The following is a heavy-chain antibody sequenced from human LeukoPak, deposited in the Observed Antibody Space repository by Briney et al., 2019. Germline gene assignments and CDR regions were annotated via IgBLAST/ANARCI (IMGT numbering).Heavy chain of an antibody. D-gene: IGHD3-10*01. V-gene: IGHV3-21*01. Sequence: GGSLRLSCAASGFTFSSYSMNWVRQAPGKGLEGVSSISSSSSFIFYADSVKGRFTISSDNAKNSLYLKMNSLRAEDTAVYYCARGGASYYASEYYFDYWGQGPRSPSPQ. J-gene: IGHJ4*02. CDR2: ISSSSSFI. CDR3: ARGGASYYASEYYFDY. CDR1: GFTFSSYS.